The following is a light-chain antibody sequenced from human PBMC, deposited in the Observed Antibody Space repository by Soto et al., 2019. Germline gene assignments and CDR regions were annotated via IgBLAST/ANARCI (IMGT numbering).Light chain of an antibody. V-gene: IGKV3-15*01. CDR1: QSVSRN. CDR2: GAS. J-gene: IGKJ5*01. CDR3: QQYNNWPRT. Sequence: EIVMTQSPATLSVSPGERATLSCRASQSVSRNLAWYQQKPGQAPRLLIYGASTRATGIPARFSGSGSGTEFTLTISSPQSEDFAVYYCQQYNNWPRTFGQGTRLEI.